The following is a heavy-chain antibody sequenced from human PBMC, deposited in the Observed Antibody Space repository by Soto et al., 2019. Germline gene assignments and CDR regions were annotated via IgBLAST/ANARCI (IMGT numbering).Heavy chain of an antibody. CDR1: GFTFSSYA. V-gene: IGHV3-23*01. CDR3: ARRSSGWYFDY. D-gene: IGHD6-19*01. Sequence: EVQLLESGGGLVQPGGSLRLSCAASGFTFSSYAMSWVRQAPGKGLEWVSAISGSGGSTYYADSVKGRFTISRDNSKNALYLQMNSLRAEDSAVYYCARRSSGWYFDYWGQGTLVTVSS. J-gene: IGHJ4*02. CDR2: ISGSGGST.